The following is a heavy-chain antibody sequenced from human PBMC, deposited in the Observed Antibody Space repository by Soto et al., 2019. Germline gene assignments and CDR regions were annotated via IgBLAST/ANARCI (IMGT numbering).Heavy chain of an antibody. CDR3: AREIERLLGC. CDR1: GFSFSSYA. V-gene: IGHV3-30-3*01. J-gene: IGHJ4*02. D-gene: IGHD3-3*01. CDR2: ISYDGSNK. Sequence: QVQLVESGGGVVQPGRSLRLSCAASGFSFSSYAMHWVRQAPGKGLEWVAVISYDGSNKYYADSVKGRFTISRDNSKNTLYVQMNSLRAEDTAVYYCAREIERLLGCWGQGTLGTVSS.